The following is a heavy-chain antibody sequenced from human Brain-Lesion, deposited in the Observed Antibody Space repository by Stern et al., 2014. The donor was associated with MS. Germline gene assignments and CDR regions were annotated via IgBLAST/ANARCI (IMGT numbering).Heavy chain of an antibody. CDR3: ARGARYSDSSGYYFYFDY. CDR1: GGSINSGGYS. V-gene: IGHV4-31*03. D-gene: IGHD3-22*01. J-gene: IGHJ4*02. CDR2: IYYSGSA. Sequence: VHLVESGPGLVKPSQTLPLPCTVSGGSINSGGYSWGWLRPYPGQGLEWIGYIYYSGSAYYGPSLKSRLSMSIDTAKNQFSLNLNSVTAADTAVYYCARGARYSDSSGYYFYFDYWGQGTLVTVSS.